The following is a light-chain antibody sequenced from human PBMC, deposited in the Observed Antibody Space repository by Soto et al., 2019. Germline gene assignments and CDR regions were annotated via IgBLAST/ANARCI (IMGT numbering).Light chain of an antibody. CDR1: SSDVGGYNY. Sequence: QSALTQPPSASGSPGRSVTISCTGTSSDVGGYNYVSWYQQHPGKAPKLMIYEVSKRPSGVPGRFSASKSGNTASLTVSGLQAEDEADYYCSSYGGNNNLVFGGGTKLTVL. CDR2: EVS. CDR3: SSYGGNNNLV. J-gene: IGLJ2*01. V-gene: IGLV2-8*01.